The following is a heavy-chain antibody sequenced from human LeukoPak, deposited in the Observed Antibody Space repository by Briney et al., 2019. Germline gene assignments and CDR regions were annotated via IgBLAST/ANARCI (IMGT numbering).Heavy chain of an antibody. CDR2: IYNSGST. Sequence: SETLSLTCTVSGDSISSHYWSWIRQPPGKGLEWIGYIYNSGSTNYNPSLKSRVTMSVDTSKNHMSLKLSSVTAADTAMYYCARSTMVNTATGWFDPWDQGTLVTVSS. V-gene: IGHV4-59*11. J-gene: IGHJ5*02. D-gene: IGHD4/OR15-4a*01. CDR1: GDSISSHY. CDR3: ARSTMVNTATGWFDP.